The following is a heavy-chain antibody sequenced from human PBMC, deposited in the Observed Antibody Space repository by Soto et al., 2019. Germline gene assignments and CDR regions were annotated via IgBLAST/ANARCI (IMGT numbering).Heavy chain of an antibody. V-gene: IGHV4-30-4*01. CDR3: ARGGRYCSGGSCYSAYGMDV. CDR1: GGSISSGDYH. CDR2: IYYSGST. D-gene: IGHD2-15*01. J-gene: IGHJ6*02. Sequence: SETLSLTCTVSGGSISSGDYHWSWIRQPPGKGLEWIGYIYYSGSTYYNPSLKSRVTISVDTSKNQFSLKLSSVTAADTAVYYCARGGRYCSGGSCYSAYGMDVWGQGTTVTVSS.